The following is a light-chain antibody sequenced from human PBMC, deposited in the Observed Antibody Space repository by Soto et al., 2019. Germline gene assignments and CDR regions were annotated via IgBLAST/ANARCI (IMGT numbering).Light chain of an antibody. Sequence: DSQMTQSPSTLSASVGDRVTITCRASQSISSWLAWYQQKPGKATKRLISKASSLESGVPSRFSGRGSGTEFTLTISSLQPDDFATYYCQQYNSYPWTFGQGTKVEIK. V-gene: IGKV1-5*03. CDR2: KAS. J-gene: IGKJ1*01. CDR3: QQYNSYPWT. CDR1: QSISSW.